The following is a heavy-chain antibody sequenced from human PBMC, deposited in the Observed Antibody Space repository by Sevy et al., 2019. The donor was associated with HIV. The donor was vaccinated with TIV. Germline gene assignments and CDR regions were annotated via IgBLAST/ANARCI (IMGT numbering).Heavy chain of an antibody. CDR1: GYTFTGYY. Sequence: ASVKVSCKASGYTFTGYYMHWVRQAPGQGLEWLGRINPNSGGTNYAQKFQGRVTMTRDTSISTAYMELSRLGSDDTAVYYCARVRTYYYDSSGYYYLDYWGQGTLVTVSS. V-gene: IGHV1-2*06. J-gene: IGHJ4*02. D-gene: IGHD3-22*01. CDR3: ARVRTYYYDSSGYYYLDY. CDR2: INPNSGGT.